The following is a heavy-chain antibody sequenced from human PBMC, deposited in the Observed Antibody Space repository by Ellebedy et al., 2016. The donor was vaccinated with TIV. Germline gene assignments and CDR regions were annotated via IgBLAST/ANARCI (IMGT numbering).Heavy chain of an antibody. CDR1: GITFRDYA. CDR2: VRTKAYGGTT. J-gene: IGHJ4*02. D-gene: IGHD6-19*01. CDR3: TGDRPGSNSVWEGFDY. Sequence: GESLKISXTVSGITFRDYAMSWFRQAPRKGPELVGFVRTKAYGGTTEYAASVKGRFSISRDDSKSTAYLQMNSLRTEDTAVYYCTGDRPGSNSVWEGFDYWGQGTLVTVSS. V-gene: IGHV3-49*03.